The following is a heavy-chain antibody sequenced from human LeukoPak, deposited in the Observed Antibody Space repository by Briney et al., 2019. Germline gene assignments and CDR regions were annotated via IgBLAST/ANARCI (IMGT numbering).Heavy chain of an antibody. D-gene: IGHD6-19*01. CDR3: ARSRSGSVAGTSDY. Sequence: GGSLRLSCAASGFTFSSYAMSWVRQAPGKGLEWVSSISGDGDTYYTDSVEGWFTLSRDNSRNTLYLQMNSLRAEDTAVYYCARSRSGSVAGTSDYWGQGTLVIVSS. CDR1: GFTFSSYA. J-gene: IGHJ4*02. CDR2: ISGDGDT. V-gene: IGHV3-23*01.